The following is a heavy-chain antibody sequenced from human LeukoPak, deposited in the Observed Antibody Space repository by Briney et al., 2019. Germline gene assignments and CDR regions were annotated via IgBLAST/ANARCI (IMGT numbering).Heavy chain of an antibody. CDR3: AREYRHYYDSSGYYISRIFDY. CDR1: GGSISSYY. CDR2: IYYSGST. J-gene: IGHJ4*02. Sequence: PSETLSLTCTVSGGSISSYYWSWIRQPPGKGLEWIGYIYYSGSTNYNPSLKSRVTISVDTSKNQFSLKLSSVTAADTAVYYCAREYRHYYDSSGYYISRIFDYWGQGALVTAS. D-gene: IGHD3-22*01. V-gene: IGHV4-59*01.